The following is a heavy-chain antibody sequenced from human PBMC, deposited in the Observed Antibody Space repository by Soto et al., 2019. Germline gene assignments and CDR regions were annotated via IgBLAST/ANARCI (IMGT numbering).Heavy chain of an antibody. V-gene: IGHV3-13*05. Sequence: SLRLSCAASGFTFSSYDMHWVRQATGKGLEWVSAIGTAGDPYYPGSVKGRFTISRENAKNSLYLQMNSLRAGDTAVYYCARSLGYCTNGVCHYYGMDVWGQGTTVTVSS. J-gene: IGHJ6*02. CDR1: GFTFSSYD. D-gene: IGHD2-8*01. CDR3: ARSLGYCTNGVCHYYGMDV. CDR2: IGTAGDP.